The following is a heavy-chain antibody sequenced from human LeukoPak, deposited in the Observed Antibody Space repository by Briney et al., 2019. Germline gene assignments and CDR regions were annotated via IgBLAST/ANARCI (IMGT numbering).Heavy chain of an antibody. V-gene: IGHV3-49*03. D-gene: IGHD2-15*01. Sequence: GRSLRLSCTASGFTFGDYAMSWFRQAPGKGLEWVGFIRSKAYGSTTEYSASVKGRFTISRDDSKSIAYLQMNSLKTEDTAVYYCTRDVVPGYCSGGSCYSFQHWGQGTLVTVSS. CDR1: GFTFGDYA. CDR2: IRSKAYGSTT. CDR3: TRDVVPGYCSGGSCYSFQH. J-gene: IGHJ1*01.